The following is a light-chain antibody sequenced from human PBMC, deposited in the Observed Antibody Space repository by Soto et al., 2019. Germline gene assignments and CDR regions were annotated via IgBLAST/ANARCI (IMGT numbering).Light chain of an antibody. CDR1: QSVSTY. J-gene: IGKJ1*01. Sequence: EIVLTQSPATLSLSPGERATLSCRASQSVSTYLDWYHQKRGKAPRLLIYDASNRATGIPPRFSASGSGTDFTLTISSLEPEDFAVYYCQQRFKWAPTCGQGTKVEIK. CDR2: DAS. CDR3: QQRFKWAPT. V-gene: IGKV3-11*01.